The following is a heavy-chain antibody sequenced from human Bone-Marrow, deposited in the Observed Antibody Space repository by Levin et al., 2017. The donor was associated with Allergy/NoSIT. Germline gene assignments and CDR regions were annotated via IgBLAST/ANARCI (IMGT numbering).Heavy chain of an antibody. Sequence: LSLTCVASGFGFGTYAIHWVRQAPGKGLEWVAILSDDGTKKYYAEAVKGRFTVSRDNSKNTLFLQMNSLRPEDTAVYYCARDGSTRWDEEGYYYYSGMDVWGQGTTVTVSS. V-gene: IGHV3-30*04. D-gene: IGHD6-19*01. CDR1: GFGFGTYA. J-gene: IGHJ6*02. CDR2: LSDDGTKK. CDR3: ARDGSTRWDEEGYYYYSGMDV.